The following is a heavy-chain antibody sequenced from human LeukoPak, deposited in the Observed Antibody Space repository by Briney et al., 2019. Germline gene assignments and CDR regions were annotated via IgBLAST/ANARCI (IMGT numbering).Heavy chain of an antibody. CDR1: GLTFNMYA. Sequence: GGSLRLSCAASGLTFNMYAMIWVRQAPGKGLEWVSGISSSGGGTYYADSVKGRFTISRDNSKKTLFLQLNSLRAEDTAVYYCAKSSYYYGRSGSYYFDYWGQGTLVTVSS. CDR2: ISSSGGGT. D-gene: IGHD3-22*01. J-gene: IGHJ4*02. V-gene: IGHV3-23*01. CDR3: AKSSYYYGRSGSYYFDY.